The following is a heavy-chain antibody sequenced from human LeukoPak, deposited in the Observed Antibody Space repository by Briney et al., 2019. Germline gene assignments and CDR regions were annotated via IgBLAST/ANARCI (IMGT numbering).Heavy chain of an antibody. Sequence: ASVKVSCKASGYTFTGYYMHWVRQAPGQGLEWMGWINPDSGGTNYAQKFQGRVTMTRDTSISTAYMELSSLRSDDTAVYYCARRAAAGTSSGWKYYYYMDVWGKGTTVTVSS. V-gene: IGHV1-2*02. CDR3: ARRAAAGTSSGWKYYYYMDV. D-gene: IGHD6-13*01. CDR2: INPDSGGT. J-gene: IGHJ6*03. CDR1: GYTFTGYY.